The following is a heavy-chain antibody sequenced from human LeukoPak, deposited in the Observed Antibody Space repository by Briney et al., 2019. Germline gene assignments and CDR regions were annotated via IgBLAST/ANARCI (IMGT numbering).Heavy chain of an antibody. CDR1: GSTFSDHW. D-gene: IGHD3-16*01. CDR3: ARGGGRHVEY. J-gene: IGHJ4*02. CDR2: IKEDGSEK. Sequence: GGSLRLSCAASGSTFSDHWMSWVRQAPGKGLEWVANIKEDGSEKNYVDSVKGRFTISRDNAKNSLYLQMNILRAEDTAVYYCARGGGRHVEYWGQGTLVTVSS. V-gene: IGHV3-7*05.